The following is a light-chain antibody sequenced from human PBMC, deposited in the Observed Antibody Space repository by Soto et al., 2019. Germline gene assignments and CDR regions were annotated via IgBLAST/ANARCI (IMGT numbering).Light chain of an antibody. V-gene: IGKV1-39*01. CDR3: QQSYSTIT. CDR2: AAS. CDR1: HSITY. J-gene: IGKJ5*01. Sequence: DIQMTQSPSSLSASVGDRVTITCRASHSITYLNWYQQKPGKAPKLLIYAASSLQSGVPSRFSGSGSGTHFTLTISSLQPEDSATYYCQQSYSTITFGQGTRLEIK.